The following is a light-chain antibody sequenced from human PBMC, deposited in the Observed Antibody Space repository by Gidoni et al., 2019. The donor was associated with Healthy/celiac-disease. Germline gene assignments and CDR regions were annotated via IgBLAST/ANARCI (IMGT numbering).Light chain of an antibody. Sequence: DIQMTQSPSSLSASVGDRVTNTCQASQDISNYLNWYQQKPGKAPKLLIYDASNLETGVPSRFSGSGSGTDFTFTISSLQPEDIATYYCQQYDNLPPYTFXQXTKLEIK. CDR1: QDISNY. J-gene: IGKJ2*01. CDR2: DAS. V-gene: IGKV1-33*01. CDR3: QQYDNLPPYT.